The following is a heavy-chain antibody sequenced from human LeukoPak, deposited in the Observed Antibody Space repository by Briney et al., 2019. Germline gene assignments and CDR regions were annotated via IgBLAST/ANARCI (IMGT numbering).Heavy chain of an antibody. D-gene: IGHD4-17*01. J-gene: IGHJ4*02. CDR2: IKDDGSEK. V-gene: IGHV3-7*01. Sequence: GGSLSLSCAGSAFTFSSYWMSWVRQAPGKGPEWVANIKDDGSEKYYLDSVKGRFTISRDNSKNTLYLQMNSLRAEDTAVYYCARGHSYYGDYVLYYWGQGTLVTVSS. CDR1: AFTFSSYW. CDR3: ARGHSYYGDYVLYY.